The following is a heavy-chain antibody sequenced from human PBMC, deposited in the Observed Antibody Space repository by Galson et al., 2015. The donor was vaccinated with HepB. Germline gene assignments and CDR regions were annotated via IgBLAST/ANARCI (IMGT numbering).Heavy chain of an antibody. CDR1: GFTFRSYA. J-gene: IGHJ6*03. CDR3: ARDSAAAAAYYMDV. Sequence: SLRLSCAASGFTFRSYAMHWVRQAPGKGLEWVAVISTDGGDKHYADSVKGRFTFSRDNSINTLYLQMNSLRAEDTAVYYCARDSAAAAAYYMDVWGKGATVTVSS. V-gene: IGHV3-30-3*01. CDR2: ISTDGGDK. D-gene: IGHD6-13*01.